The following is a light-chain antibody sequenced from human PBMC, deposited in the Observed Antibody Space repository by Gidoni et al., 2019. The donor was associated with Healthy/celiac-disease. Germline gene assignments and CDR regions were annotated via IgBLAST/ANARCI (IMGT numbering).Light chain of an antibody. Sequence: DIPLTQSPSSLSASVRYRVTITSPASQDIMNYLNWYQQKPGKAPKLLIYDASNLETGVPSRFSGSGSGTDFTFTISSLQPEDIATYYCQQYDNLPLTFGGGTKVEIK. CDR1: QDIMNY. CDR2: DAS. CDR3: QQYDNLPLT. V-gene: IGKV1-33*01. J-gene: IGKJ4*02.